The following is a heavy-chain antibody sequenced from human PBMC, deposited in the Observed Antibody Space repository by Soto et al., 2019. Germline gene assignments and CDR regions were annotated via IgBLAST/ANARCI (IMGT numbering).Heavy chain of an antibody. CDR1: GYTFTSYG. CDR2: ISAYNGNT. V-gene: IGHV1-18*01. D-gene: IGHD6-6*01. CDR3: ARDWDSSSSSDFQH. Sequence: GASVKVSCKASGYTFTSYGISWVRQAPGQGLEWMGWISAYNGNTNYAQKLQGRVTMTTDTSTSTAYMELRSLRSDDTAVYYCARDWDSSSSSDFQHWGQGTLVTVSS. J-gene: IGHJ1*01.